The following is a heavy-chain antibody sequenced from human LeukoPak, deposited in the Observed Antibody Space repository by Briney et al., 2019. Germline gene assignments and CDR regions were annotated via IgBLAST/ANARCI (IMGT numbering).Heavy chain of an antibody. V-gene: IGHV3-48*03. CDR1: RFTFSSFE. CDR2: ISSSGSTI. J-gene: IGHJ4*02. CDR3: VRSWLWFGELN. D-gene: IGHD3-10*01. Sequence: PGGSLRLSCAASRFTFSSFEMNWVRQAPGKGLEWVSYISSSGSTIYYADSVKGRFTISRDNVKNSLYLQMNSLRIEDTAVYYCVRSWLWFGELNWGQGTLVTVSS.